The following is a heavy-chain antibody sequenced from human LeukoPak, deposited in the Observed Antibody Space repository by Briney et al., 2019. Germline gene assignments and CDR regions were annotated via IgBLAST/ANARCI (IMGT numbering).Heavy chain of an antibody. J-gene: IGHJ5*02. V-gene: IGHV4-4*02. Sequence: PSETLSLTCAVSGNSISNSNWWNWVRQPPGKGLEWIGEIFHSGTTKYNPSLKSRVTISVDNSNNQFSLKLSSVTAADTAVYYCAVGSAVRGVIAPRNWFDPWGQGTLVTVSS. D-gene: IGHD3-10*02. CDR1: GNSISNSNW. CDR2: IFHSGTT. CDR3: AVGSAVRGVIAPRNWFDP.